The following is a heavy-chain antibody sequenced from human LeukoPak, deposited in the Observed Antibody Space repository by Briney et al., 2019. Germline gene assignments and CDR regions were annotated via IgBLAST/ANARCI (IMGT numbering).Heavy chain of an antibody. J-gene: IGHJ4*02. CDR1: GYTFTSYG. Sequence: GASVKVSCKASGYTFTSYGISWVRQAPGQGLEWMGWISAYNGNTNYAQKLQGRVTMTTDTSTSTAYMELRSLRSDDTAVHYCARVNYYDSSGYYYAHLDYWGQGTLVTVSS. CDR2: ISAYNGNT. CDR3: ARVNYYDSSGYYYAHLDY. D-gene: IGHD3-22*01. V-gene: IGHV1-18*01.